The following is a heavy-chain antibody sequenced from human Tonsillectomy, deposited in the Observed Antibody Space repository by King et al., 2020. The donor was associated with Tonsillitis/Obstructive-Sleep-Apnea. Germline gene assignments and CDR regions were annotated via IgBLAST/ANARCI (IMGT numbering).Heavy chain of an antibody. D-gene: IGHD2-15*01. CDR3: ARLVVVVVAATQSGFDI. Sequence: VQLVESGGGLVQPGGSLRLSCAASGFTFSSYEMNWVRQAPGKGLEWVSYISSSSSTIYYADSVKGRFTISRDNAKNSLYLQMNSLRAEDTAVYYCARLVVVVVAATQSGFDIWGQGTMVTVSS. CDR1: GFTFSSYE. CDR2: ISSSSSTI. J-gene: IGHJ3*02. V-gene: IGHV3-48*03.